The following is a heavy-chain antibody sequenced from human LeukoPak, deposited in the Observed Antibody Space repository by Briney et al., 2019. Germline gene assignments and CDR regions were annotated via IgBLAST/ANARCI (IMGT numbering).Heavy chain of an antibody. CDR3: ARASIRGYSYGPYYYYYGMDV. J-gene: IGHJ6*02. CDR2: INPNSGGT. Sequence: ASVKVSCKASGYTFTGYYMHWVRQAPGQGLEWMGWINPNSGGTNYAQKFQGRVTMTRDTSISTAYMELSRLRSDDTAVYYCARASIRGYSYGPYYYYYGMDVWGQGTTVTASS. D-gene: IGHD5-18*01. V-gene: IGHV1-2*02. CDR1: GYTFTGYY.